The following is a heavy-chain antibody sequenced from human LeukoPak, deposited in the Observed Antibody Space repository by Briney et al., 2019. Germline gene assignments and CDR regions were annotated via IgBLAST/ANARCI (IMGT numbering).Heavy chain of an antibody. V-gene: IGHV3-30*02. CDR2: IRYDGSNK. CDR1: GFTFSSYG. Sequence: GGSLRLSCAASGFTFSSYGMHWVRQAPGKGLEWVAFIRYDGSNKYYADSVKGRFTISRDNSKNTLYLQMNSLRAEDTAVYYCAKDVDSDVVVPAAIPAYYFDYWGQGTLVTVSS. CDR3: AKDVDSDVVVPAAIPAYYFDY. D-gene: IGHD2-2*02. J-gene: IGHJ4*02.